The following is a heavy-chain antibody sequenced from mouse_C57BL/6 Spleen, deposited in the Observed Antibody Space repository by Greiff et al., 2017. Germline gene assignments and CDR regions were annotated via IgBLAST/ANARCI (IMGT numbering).Heavy chain of an antibody. CDR2: IDPETGGT. CDR3: TRHGSSYEGDY. D-gene: IGHD1-1*01. CDR1: GYTFTDYE. J-gene: IGHJ2*01. Sequence: QVQLQQSGAELVRPAASVTLSCKASGYTFTDYEMHWVKQTPVHGLEWIGAIDPETGGTAYNQKFKGKAILTADKSSSTAYMELRSLTSEDSAVYYCTRHGSSYEGDYWGQGTTLTVSS. V-gene: IGHV1-15*01.